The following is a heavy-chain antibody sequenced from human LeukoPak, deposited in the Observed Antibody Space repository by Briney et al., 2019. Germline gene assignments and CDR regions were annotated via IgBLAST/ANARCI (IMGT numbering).Heavy chain of an antibody. D-gene: IGHD3-16*01. Sequence: SETLSLTCTVSGGSISGSSYYWGWIRQPPGKGLEWIGSIYYSGSTYYNPSLKSRVTISVDTSKNQFSLKLNSVTATDTAVYYCARRYGPWGQGTLVTVSS. J-gene: IGHJ4*02. V-gene: IGHV4-39*01. CDR3: ARRYGP. CDR1: GGSISGSSYY. CDR2: IYYSGST.